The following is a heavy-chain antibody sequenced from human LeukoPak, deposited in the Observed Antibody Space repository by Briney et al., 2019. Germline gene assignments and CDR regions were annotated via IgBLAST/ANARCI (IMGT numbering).Heavy chain of an antibody. Sequence: GGSLRLSCPASGFTFSDYHMTWIRQAPGKGLEWVSYISGSSIYTRYADSVKGRFTISRDNAKNSLYLQMNSLRAEDTALYYCVRDISGYYFDYWGQGTLVTVSS. CDR1: GFTFSDYH. J-gene: IGHJ4*02. CDR3: VRDISGYYFDY. V-gene: IGHV3-11*05. D-gene: IGHD3-22*01. CDR2: ISGSSIYT.